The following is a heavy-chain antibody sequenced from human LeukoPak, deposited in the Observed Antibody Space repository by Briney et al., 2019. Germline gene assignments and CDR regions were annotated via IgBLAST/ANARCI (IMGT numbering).Heavy chain of an antibody. J-gene: IGHJ4*02. Sequence: SETLSLTCTVSGGSFSDYYWSWIRQPAGKGLEWIGRIYTSGSTNYNPSLKSRLTMSVDTSKNQFSLKVTSVTAADTAVYYYARDLGRSGSYYIDYWGQGTLVTVSS. CDR1: GGSFSDYY. CDR2: IYTSGST. V-gene: IGHV4-4*07. D-gene: IGHD1-26*01. CDR3: ARDLGRSGSYYIDY.